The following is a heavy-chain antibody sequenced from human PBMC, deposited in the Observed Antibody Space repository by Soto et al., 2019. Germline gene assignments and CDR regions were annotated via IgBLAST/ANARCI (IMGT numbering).Heavy chain of an antibody. CDR2: ISSSGSFM. V-gene: IGHV3-21*01. CDR3: ARDPPTGTTLDWFDS. D-gene: IGHD1-7*01. Sequence: LRVSCSASGFSFSSDSMYWVRQAPGKGLEWVSSISSSGSFMNYADSVKGRFTISRDNAKNSLYLQMSSLKDEDTAVYYCARDPPTGTTLDWFDSWGQGTLVTVSS. J-gene: IGHJ5*01. CDR1: GFSFSSDS.